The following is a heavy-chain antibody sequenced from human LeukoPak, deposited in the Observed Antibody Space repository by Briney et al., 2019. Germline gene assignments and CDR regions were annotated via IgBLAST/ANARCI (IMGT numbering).Heavy chain of an antibody. D-gene: IGHD6-19*01. CDR2: IRSKANSYAT. Sequence: GGYLRLSCAASGFTFSGSAMHWVRQASGKGLEWVGRIRSKANSYATAYAASVKGRFTISRDDSKNTTYLQMNSLKTEATAVYYCLYSSAPLWGQGTLVTVST. CDR3: LYSSAPL. V-gene: IGHV3-73*01. CDR1: GFTFSGSA. J-gene: IGHJ4*02.